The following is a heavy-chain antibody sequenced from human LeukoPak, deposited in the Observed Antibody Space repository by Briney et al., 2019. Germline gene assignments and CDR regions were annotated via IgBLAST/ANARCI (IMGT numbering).Heavy chain of an antibody. D-gene: IGHD3-16*01. CDR3: ARFTPQGYGWGGYNRFDP. CDR1: GGSISSYY. Sequence: SETLSLTCTVSGGSISSYYWSWIRQPPGKGLEGFGYIYYSGSTNYNPSLKSRVTIVDTSKNQFSLNLTSVTAADTAVYYCARFTPQGYGWGGYNRFDPWGQGTLVTVSS. J-gene: IGHJ5*02. CDR2: IYYSGST. V-gene: IGHV4-59*01.